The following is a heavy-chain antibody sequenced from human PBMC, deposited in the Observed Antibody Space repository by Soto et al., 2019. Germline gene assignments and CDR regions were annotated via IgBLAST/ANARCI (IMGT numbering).Heavy chain of an antibody. CDR3: ARLEGLATISYYFDF. CDR1: GDSINSDKYY. Sequence: SETLSLTCSVSGDSINSDKYYWGWIRQPPGKGLEWIGSIYYRGNTYYNPSLQTRVTISLDKSKGQFSLKLNSVTAADSAVYFCARLEGLATISYYFDFWGQGALVTVSS. CDR2: IYYRGNT. D-gene: IGHD3-9*01. V-gene: IGHV4-39*01. J-gene: IGHJ4*02.